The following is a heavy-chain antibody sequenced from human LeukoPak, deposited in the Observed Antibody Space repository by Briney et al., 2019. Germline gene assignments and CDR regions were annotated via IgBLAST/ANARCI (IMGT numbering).Heavy chain of an antibody. J-gene: IGHJ4*02. CDR2: VCGSDGSR. CDR1: GFTFSTYA. D-gene: IGHD2-2*01. CDR3: AKGGSPSCYSSSGY. V-gene: IGHV3-23*01. Sequence: GGSLRLSCAASGFTFSTYAMSWVRQAPGKGLEWVSAVCGSDGSRYYADSVKGRFTISRDNSKNTLYLQMNSLRGEDTAVYYCAKGGSPSCYSSSGYWGQGTLVTVSS.